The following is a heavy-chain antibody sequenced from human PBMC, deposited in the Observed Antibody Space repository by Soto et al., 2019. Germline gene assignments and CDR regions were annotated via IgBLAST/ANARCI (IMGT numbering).Heavy chain of an antibody. CDR3: ARGAVIAGAATFENSYHYYYYGMDV. V-gene: IGHV1-69*13. D-gene: IGHD6-19*01. CDR1: GGTFSSYA. Sequence: ASVKVSCKASGGTFSSYAISWVRQAPGQGLEWMGGIIPIFGTANYAQKFQGRVTITADESTSTAYMELSSPRSEDTAVYYCARGAVIAGAATFENSYHYYYYGMDVGGQGPRVTVSS. J-gene: IGHJ6*02. CDR2: IIPIFGTA.